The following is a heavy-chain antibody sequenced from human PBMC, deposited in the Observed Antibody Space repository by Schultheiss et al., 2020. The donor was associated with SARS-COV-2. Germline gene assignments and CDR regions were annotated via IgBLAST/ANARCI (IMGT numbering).Heavy chain of an antibody. CDR2: IWYDGSNE. CDR3: AREHYYDSSGYLDAFDI. D-gene: IGHD3-22*01. V-gene: IGHV3-33*08. CDR1: GFTFSRYG. J-gene: IGHJ3*02. Sequence: GGSLRLSCAASGFTFSRYGMHWVRQAPGKGLEWMAVIWYDGSNEYYADSVKGRFTISRDNSKNTLYLQMNSLRAEDTAVYYCAREHYYDSSGYLDAFDIWGQGTMVTVSS.